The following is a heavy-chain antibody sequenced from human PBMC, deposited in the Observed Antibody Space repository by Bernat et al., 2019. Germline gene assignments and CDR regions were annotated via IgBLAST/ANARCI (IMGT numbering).Heavy chain of an antibody. CDR1: GFTFSTYW. J-gene: IGHJ4*02. D-gene: IGHD6-6*01. Sequence: EVQLVESGGGLVQPGGSLRLSCAASGFTFSTYWMSWVRQAPGKGLEWVANIKLDGSEKYYVDSVKGRFTISRDNAKNSLYLQMNYLGVEDASIYYCAMRYAALNYFDYWGQGILVTVSS. V-gene: IGHV3-7*02. CDR3: AMRYAALNYFDY. CDR2: IKLDGSEK.